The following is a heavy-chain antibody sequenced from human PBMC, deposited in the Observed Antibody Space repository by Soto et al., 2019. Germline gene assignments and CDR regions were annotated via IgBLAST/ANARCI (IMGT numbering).Heavy chain of an antibody. CDR2: ISSLGNDK. V-gene: IGHV3-30*04. D-gene: IGHD2-15*01. CDR1: AFTFNNFA. Sequence: GGSLRLSCAASAFTFNNFAMHWVRQAPGKGLEWVAVISSLGNDKYYADSVKGRFTISRDNAKNSLYLQMNSLRAEDTAVYYCARLSPHCSGGSCYLSYFDYWGQGTLVTVSS. J-gene: IGHJ4*02. CDR3: ARLSPHCSGGSCYLSYFDY.